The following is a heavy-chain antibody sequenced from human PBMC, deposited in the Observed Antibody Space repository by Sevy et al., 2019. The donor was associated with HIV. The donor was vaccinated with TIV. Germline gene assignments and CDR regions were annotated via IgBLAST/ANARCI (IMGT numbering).Heavy chain of an antibody. V-gene: IGHV6-1*01. CDR2: TYYKSKWYS. CDR1: GDSVSRNNAA. Sequence: SQTLSLTCAISGDSVSRNNAAWNWIRQSPSRGLEWLGRTYYKSKWYSHYAVSVKSRMTINPDTSKNQFSLQLNSVTPEDTAVYYCARSVAALDFWYFDLWGRGTLVTVSS. J-gene: IGHJ2*01. D-gene: IGHD6-19*01. CDR3: ARSVAALDFWYFDL.